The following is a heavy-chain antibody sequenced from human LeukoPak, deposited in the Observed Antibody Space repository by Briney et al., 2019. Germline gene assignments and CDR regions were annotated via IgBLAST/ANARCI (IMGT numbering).Heavy chain of an antibody. D-gene: IGHD3-10*01. Sequence: GESLKISCKGSGYSFTSYWIGWVRQMPGKGLEWMGIIYPGDSDTRYSPSFEGQVTISADKSSSTAYLQWSSLKASDTATYFCARVRISMVRGGFDSWGQGTRVIVSS. V-gene: IGHV5-51*01. CDR2: IYPGDSDT. J-gene: IGHJ4*02. CDR3: ARVRISMVRGGFDS. CDR1: GYSFTSYW.